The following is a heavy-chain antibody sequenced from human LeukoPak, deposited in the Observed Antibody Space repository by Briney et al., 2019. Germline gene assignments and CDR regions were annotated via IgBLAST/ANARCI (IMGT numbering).Heavy chain of an antibody. Sequence: GGSLRLSCAASGFTFDDYAMHWVRQAPGKGLEWVSGISWNSGSIGYADSVKGRFTISRDNAKNSLYLQMNSLRAEDTALYYCAKDPDSHPSGIDYWGQGTLVTVSS. CDR3: AKDPDSHPSGIDY. CDR1: GFTFDDYA. D-gene: IGHD6-19*01. V-gene: IGHV3-9*01. J-gene: IGHJ4*02. CDR2: ISWNSGSI.